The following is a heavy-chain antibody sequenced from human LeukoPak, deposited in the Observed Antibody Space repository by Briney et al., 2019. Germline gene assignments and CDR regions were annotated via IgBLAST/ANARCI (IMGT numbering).Heavy chain of an antibody. D-gene: IGHD3-16*01. CDR3: ARHELGGAGNYFDY. CDR1: GDSISGSRHY. Sequence: PSETLSLTCTVSGDSISGSRHYWGWIRQPPGKGLEWIGSIYYSGSPYYNSSLKTRVTLSVDTSKNQFSLKLSSVTAADTAVYYCARHELGGAGNYFDYWGQGTLVTVSS. CDR2: IYYSGSP. V-gene: IGHV4-39*01. J-gene: IGHJ4*02.